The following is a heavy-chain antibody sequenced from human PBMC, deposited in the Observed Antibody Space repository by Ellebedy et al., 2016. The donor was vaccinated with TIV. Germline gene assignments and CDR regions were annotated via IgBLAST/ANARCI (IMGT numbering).Heavy chain of an antibody. CDR2: ISGSGGST. Sequence: GGSLRLSCAASGFTFSSYAMSRVRQAPGKGLEWVSGISGSGGSTYHADSVKGRFTISRDNSKNTLYLQMNSLRAEDTAVYYCAKDFPTVTMFYYYYGMDVWGQGTTVTVSS. D-gene: IGHD4-17*01. V-gene: IGHV3-23*01. CDR3: AKDFPTVTMFYYYYGMDV. CDR1: GFTFSSYA. J-gene: IGHJ6*02.